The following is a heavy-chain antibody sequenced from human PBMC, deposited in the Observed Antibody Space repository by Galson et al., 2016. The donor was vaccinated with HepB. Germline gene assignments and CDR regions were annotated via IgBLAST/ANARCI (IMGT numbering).Heavy chain of an antibody. Sequence: SLRLSCAASGFSFDDHAMHWVRQAPGKGLEWVSGISWNSGVIGYADSVKGRFNISRDNAKNSLYLQMTSLSGEDTAFYYCAKGIYSGYHYNYGMDVWGQGTTVTVSS. D-gene: IGHD2-15*01. J-gene: IGHJ6*02. V-gene: IGHV3-9*01. CDR1: GFSFDDHA. CDR2: ISWNSGVI. CDR3: AKGIYSGYHYNYGMDV.